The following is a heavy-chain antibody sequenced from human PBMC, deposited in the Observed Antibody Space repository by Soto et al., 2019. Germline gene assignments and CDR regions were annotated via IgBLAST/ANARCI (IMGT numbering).Heavy chain of an antibody. J-gene: IGHJ4*02. CDR1: GGSISSSNW. V-gene: IGHV4-4*02. Sequence: QVQLQESGPGLVKPSGTLSLTCAVSGGSISSSNWWTWVRQPPGKGLEWIGEVFHSGSTNYKSCLKSRVSISVDKSKNQISLKLSSVTAADTAVYYCATATVPGSAFDYWGQGTLVTVSS. D-gene: IGHD6-19*01. CDR2: VFHSGST. CDR3: ATATVPGSAFDY.